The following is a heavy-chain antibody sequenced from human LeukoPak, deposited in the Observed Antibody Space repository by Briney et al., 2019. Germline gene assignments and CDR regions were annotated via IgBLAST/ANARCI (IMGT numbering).Heavy chain of an antibody. J-gene: IGHJ3*02. CDR3: ARALVAGVTLNALDI. Sequence: PGGSLRLSCAASGFTFSSYAMSWVRQAPGKGLVWVARIQYDGSTTNYADSVKGRFTISRDNAKKTLYVQMNSLRAEDTAVYYCARALVAGVTLNALDIWGQGTMVTVSS. V-gene: IGHV3-74*01. CDR1: GFTFSSYA. CDR2: IQYDGSTT. D-gene: IGHD2-15*01.